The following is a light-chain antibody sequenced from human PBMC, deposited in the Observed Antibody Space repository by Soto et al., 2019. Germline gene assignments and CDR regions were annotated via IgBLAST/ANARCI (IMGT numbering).Light chain of an antibody. CDR3: QRYNNWPLT. CDR1: QPISSW. V-gene: IGKV1-12*01. J-gene: IGKJ4*01. CDR2: PAS. Sequence: DIQMTQSPSSISASVGGRVTITCRASQPISSWLAWYQQVPGQAPYLLIYPASTLQSGVPSRFSGSGSGTDFTLTINSLQPEDFAIYYCQRYNNWPLTFGGGTKVDIK.